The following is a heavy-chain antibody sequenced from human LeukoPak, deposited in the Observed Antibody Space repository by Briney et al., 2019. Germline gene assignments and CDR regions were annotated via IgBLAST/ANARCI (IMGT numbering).Heavy chain of an antibody. CDR1: GFTFSSYS. J-gene: IGHJ4*02. D-gene: IGHD5-12*01. Sequence: GGSLRLSCAASGFTFSSYSMNWVRQAPGKGLEWVSSISSSSSYIYYADSVKGRFTISRDNAKNSLYLQMNSLRAEDTAVYYCARENSLVSGYSYFDYWGQGTLVTVSS. CDR3: ARENSLVSGYSYFDY. V-gene: IGHV3-21*01. CDR2: ISSSSSYI.